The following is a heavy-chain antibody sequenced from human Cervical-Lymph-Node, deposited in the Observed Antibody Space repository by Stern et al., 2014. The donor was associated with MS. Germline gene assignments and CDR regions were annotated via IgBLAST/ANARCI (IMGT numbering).Heavy chain of an antibody. CDR3: ARGIVSNRAAATQHNLFDP. CDR1: GGTFISSYA. J-gene: IGHJ5*02. D-gene: IGHD2-15*01. V-gene: IGHV1-69*04. CDR2: IIPILGLP. Sequence: QVQLLQPGAEVKKPGSSVNVSCKASGGTFISSYAITWMRQAPGQGLEWMGRIIPILGLPNYAQKFQGRLTITADTSTSTVYMYLTSLRSEDTAVYYCARGIVSNRAAATQHNLFDPWGQGTLVTVSS.